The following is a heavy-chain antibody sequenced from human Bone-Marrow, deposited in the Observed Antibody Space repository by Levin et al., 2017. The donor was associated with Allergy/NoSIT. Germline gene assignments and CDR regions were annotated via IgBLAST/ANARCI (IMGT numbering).Heavy chain of an antibody. CDR3: AKDRGIVVVVAAIDY. J-gene: IGHJ4*02. CDR2: ISYDGSNK. D-gene: IGHD2-15*01. Sequence: LSLTCAASGFTFSSYGMHWVRQAPGKGLEWVAVISYDGSNKYYADSVKGRFTISRDNSKNTLYLQMNSLRAEDTAVYYCAKDRGIVVVVAAIDYWGQGTLVTVSS. CDR1: GFTFSSYG. V-gene: IGHV3-30*18.